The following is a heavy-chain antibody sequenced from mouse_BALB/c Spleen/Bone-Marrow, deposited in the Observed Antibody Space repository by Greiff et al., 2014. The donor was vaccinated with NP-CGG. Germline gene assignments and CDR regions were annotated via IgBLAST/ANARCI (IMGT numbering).Heavy chain of an antibody. V-gene: IGHV1-80*01. Sequence: VQLQQSGAELVRPGSSVKISCKASGYEFSSYWMNWVKQRPGQGLEWIGLIYPGDGDTNYNGKFKGKATLTADKSSSTAYMQVSSLTSEDSAVYFCARVYYGNLDYWGQGTSVTVSS. J-gene: IGHJ4*01. CDR1: GYEFSSYW. D-gene: IGHD2-1*01. CDR3: ARVYYGNLDY. CDR2: IYPGDGDT.